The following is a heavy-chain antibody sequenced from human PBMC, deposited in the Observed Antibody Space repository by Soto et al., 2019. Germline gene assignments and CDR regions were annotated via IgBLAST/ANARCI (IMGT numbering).Heavy chain of an antibody. CDR1: GFTFSTYA. D-gene: IGHD4-4*01. Sequence: EVQLLESGGGLVQPGGSLRLSCAASGFTFSTYAMSWVRQAPGKGLGWVSGISGSGDSTYYADSVKGRFTISRDNSKNTLSLQMNSLRGEDTAVYYCAKVPGPTGQGYFDNWGQGTLVTVSS. J-gene: IGHJ4*02. CDR3: AKVPGPTGQGYFDN. V-gene: IGHV3-23*01. CDR2: ISGSGDST.